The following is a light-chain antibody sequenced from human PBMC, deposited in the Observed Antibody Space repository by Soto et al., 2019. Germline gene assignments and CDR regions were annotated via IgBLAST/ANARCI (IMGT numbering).Light chain of an antibody. V-gene: IGKV3-20*01. J-gene: IGKJ3*01. CDR2: GAS. Sequence: EIVLTQSPGTLSLFPGERATLSCRASQTVNSYYIAWYQQKPGQAPRLLIYGASSRATGIPDRFSGSGSGTDFTLTISRLEPEDFAVYYCQQYGSSPFTFGPGTKVDIK. CDR1: QTVNSYY. CDR3: QQYGSSPFT.